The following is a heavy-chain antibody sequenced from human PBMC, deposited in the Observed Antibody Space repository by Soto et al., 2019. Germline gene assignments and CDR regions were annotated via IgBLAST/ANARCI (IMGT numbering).Heavy chain of an antibody. CDR3: ARDALDDYLGIESYYMDV. CDR1: GGTFSSYT. CDR2: IIPILGIA. Sequence: QVQLVQSGAEVKKPGSSVKVSCKASGGTFSSYTISWVRLAPGQGLEWMGRIIPILGIANYAQKFQGRVTITADKPTSTPYMGLSSLRSEDTAVYYCARDALDDYLGIESYYMDVWGKGTTVTVSS. D-gene: IGHD7-27*01. J-gene: IGHJ6*03. V-gene: IGHV1-69*08.